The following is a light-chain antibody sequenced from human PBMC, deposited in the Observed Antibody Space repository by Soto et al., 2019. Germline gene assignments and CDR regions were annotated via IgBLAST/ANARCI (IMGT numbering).Light chain of an antibody. CDR1: SSNIGAGYG. Sequence: QSVLTQPPSVSGAPGQRVTISCTGSSSNIGAGYGVHWYQQLPGIAPKLLVYGNTNRPSGVPDRFSGSKSATSASLAITGLQAEDEADYYCQSFASTVSGLVFGGGTKVTVL. V-gene: IGLV1-40*01. CDR2: GNT. CDR3: QSFASTVSGLV. J-gene: IGLJ2*01.